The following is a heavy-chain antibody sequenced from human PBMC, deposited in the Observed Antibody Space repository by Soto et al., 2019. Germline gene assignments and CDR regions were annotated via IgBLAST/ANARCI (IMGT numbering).Heavy chain of an antibody. CDR2: MYYGGST. V-gene: IGHV4-59*08. CDR3: ARRYCSTTRCYSYYFDY. Sequence: SETLSLTCTVSGVSISSYYWSWVRQPPGKGLEWIAYMYYGGSTNYNPSLKSRVTISVDTSKTQLSLRLSSVTAADTAVYYCARRYCSTTRCYSYYFDYWGQGTMVTVSS. J-gene: IGHJ4*02. CDR1: GVSISSYY. D-gene: IGHD2-2*01.